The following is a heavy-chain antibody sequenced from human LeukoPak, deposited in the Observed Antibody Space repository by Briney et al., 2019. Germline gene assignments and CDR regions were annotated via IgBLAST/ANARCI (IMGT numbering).Heavy chain of an antibody. CDR1: GFTFTSYA. J-gene: IGHJ4*02. Sequence: PGGSLRLSCAASGFTFTSYAMSWVRQAPGKGLEWVSGINWNGGSTGYADSVKGRFTISRDNAKNSLYLQMNSLRAEDTALYYCATDGYSSSWTNTRYDYWGQGTLVTVSS. V-gene: IGHV3-20*04. CDR3: ATDGYSSSWTNTRYDY. CDR2: INWNGGST. D-gene: IGHD6-13*01.